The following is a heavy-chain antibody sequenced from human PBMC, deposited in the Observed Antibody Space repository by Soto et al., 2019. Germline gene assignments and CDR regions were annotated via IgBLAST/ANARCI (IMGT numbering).Heavy chain of an antibody. Sequence: QVQLVESGGGVVQPGRSLRLSCAASGFTFSSYGMHWVRQAPGKGLEWVAVISYDGSNKYYADSVKGRFTISRDNSKNTLYLQMNSLRAEDTAVYYCAKDYGSGSYHQNDAFDIWGQGTMVTVSS. D-gene: IGHD3-10*01. CDR1: GFTFSSYG. V-gene: IGHV3-30*18. CDR3: AKDYGSGSYHQNDAFDI. CDR2: ISYDGSNK. J-gene: IGHJ3*02.